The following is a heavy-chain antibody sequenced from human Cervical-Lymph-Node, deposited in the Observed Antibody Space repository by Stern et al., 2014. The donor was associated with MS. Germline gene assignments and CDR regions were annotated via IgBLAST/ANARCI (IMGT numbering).Heavy chain of an antibody. CDR3: ARHRTMAFDY. CDR1: GGSMNSYY. CDR2: IYYTGIT. Sequence: VQLVESGPGLVKPSETLSLTCAVSGGSMNSYYWSWIRQPPGKGLEWIGYIYYTGITNSNPSLKSRVTISLDTSKNQFSLRLSSVTAADTAVYYCARHRTMAFDYWGQGTLVTVSS. D-gene: IGHD4/OR15-4a*01. J-gene: IGHJ4*02. V-gene: IGHV4-59*08.